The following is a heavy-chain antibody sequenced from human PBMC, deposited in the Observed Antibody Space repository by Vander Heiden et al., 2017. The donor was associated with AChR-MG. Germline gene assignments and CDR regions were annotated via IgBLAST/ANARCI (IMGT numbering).Heavy chain of an antibody. Sequence: QVQLPQVGAGLLKPSETLSPTFPVYGGPFRGYYWGWIRRPPGKGREWIGEINHSGSTNYNPSLKSRVTISVDTSKNQFSLKLSSVTAADTAVYYCARDRRVSITIFGVVIRGMDVWGQGTTVTVSS. CDR3: ARDRRVSITIFGVVIRGMDV. J-gene: IGHJ6*02. V-gene: IGHV4-34*01. D-gene: IGHD3-3*01. CDR1: GGPFRGYY. CDR2: INHSGST.